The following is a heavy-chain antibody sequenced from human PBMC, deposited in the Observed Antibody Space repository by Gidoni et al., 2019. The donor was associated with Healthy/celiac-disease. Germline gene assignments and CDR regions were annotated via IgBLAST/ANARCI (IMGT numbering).Heavy chain of an antibody. Sequence: QVQLVESGGGLVKPGGSLRLSCAASGFTFSDYYMSWIRQAPGKGLEWVSYISSSSSYTNYADSVKGRFTISRDNAKNSLYLQMNSLRAEDTAVYYCATTPKAAIGAFDIWGQGTMVTVSS. CDR3: ATTPKAAIGAFDI. CDR1: GFTFSDYY. D-gene: IGHD2-2*01. V-gene: IGHV3-11*06. J-gene: IGHJ3*02. CDR2: ISSSSSYT.